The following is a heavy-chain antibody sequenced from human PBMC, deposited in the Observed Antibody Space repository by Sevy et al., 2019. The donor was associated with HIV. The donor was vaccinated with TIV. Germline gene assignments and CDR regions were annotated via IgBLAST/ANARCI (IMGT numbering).Heavy chain of an antibody. V-gene: IGHV3-48*02. CDR2: ISSSSSTI. D-gene: IGHD3-10*01. J-gene: IGHJ4*02. CDR1: GFTFSSYS. Sequence: GGCLRLSCAASGFTFSSYSMNWVRQAPGKGLEGVSYISSSSSTIYYADSVKGRFTISRDNAKNSLYLQMNSLRDEDTAVYYCTRDLSLVRGVIMDYWGQGTLVLVSS. CDR3: TRDLSLVRGVIMDY.